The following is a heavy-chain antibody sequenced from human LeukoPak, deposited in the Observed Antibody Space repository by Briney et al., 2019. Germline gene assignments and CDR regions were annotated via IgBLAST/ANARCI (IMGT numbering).Heavy chain of an antibody. D-gene: IGHD1-26*01. Sequence: SETLSLTCTVSGGSISSYYWSWIRQPPGKGLEWIGYIYYSGSTNYNPSLKSRVTISVDTSKNQFSLKLSSVTAADTAVYYCARVNSGSFQRGWFDPWGQGTLVTVSS. CDR3: ARVNSGSFQRGWFDP. J-gene: IGHJ5*02. CDR1: GGSISSYY. CDR2: IYYSGST. V-gene: IGHV4-59*08.